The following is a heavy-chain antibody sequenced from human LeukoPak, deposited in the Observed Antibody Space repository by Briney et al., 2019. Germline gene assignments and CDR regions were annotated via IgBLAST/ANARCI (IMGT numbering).Heavy chain of an antibody. Sequence: GGSLRLSCAAPGFTFSSYAMTWVRQAPGKGLECVSGISGRGSSTFYADSVKGRFTISRDNSKNTLYLQMNSLRAEDTAVYYCAKSLYGGMDVWGRGTTVTVSS. V-gene: IGHV3-23*01. D-gene: IGHD3-16*02. CDR3: AKSLYGGMDV. J-gene: IGHJ6*04. CDR1: GFTFSSYA. CDR2: ISGRGSST.